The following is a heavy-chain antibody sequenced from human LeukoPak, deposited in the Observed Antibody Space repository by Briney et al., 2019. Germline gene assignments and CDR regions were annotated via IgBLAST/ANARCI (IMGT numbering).Heavy chain of an antibody. CDR1: GYTLTELS. Sequence: ASVKVSCKVSGYTLTELSMHWVRQAPGKGLEWMGGFDPEDGETIYAQKFQGRVTLTEGTSTDTAYMELSSLRSEDTAVYYCATENANWFPFFDYWGQGTLVTVSS. CDR2: FDPEDGET. CDR3: ATENANWFPFFDY. V-gene: IGHV1-24*01. D-gene: IGHD7-27*01. J-gene: IGHJ4*02.